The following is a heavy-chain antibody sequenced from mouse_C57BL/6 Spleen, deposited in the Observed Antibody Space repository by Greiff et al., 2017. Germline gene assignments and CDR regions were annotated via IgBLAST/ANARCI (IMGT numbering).Heavy chain of an antibody. J-gene: IGHJ4*01. Sequence: QVQLQQPGAELVRPGSSVKLSCKASGYTFTSYWMDWVKQRPGQGLEWIGNIDPSDSETNYNQTFKDKATLTVDKSTSTAVMQRSCLTSEYSAVYYCARAVGTTKAIDYWGQGTSVTVSS. CDR3: ARAVGTTKAIDY. V-gene: IGHV1-61*01. D-gene: IGHD1-1*01. CDR1: GYTFTSYW. CDR2: IDPSDSET.